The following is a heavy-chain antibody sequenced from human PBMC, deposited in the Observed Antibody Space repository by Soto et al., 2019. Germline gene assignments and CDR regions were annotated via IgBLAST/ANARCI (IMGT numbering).Heavy chain of an antibody. Sequence: QVQLVQSGAEVKKPGPSVKVSCKASGGTFSSYAISWVRQAPGQGLEWMGGIIPIFGTANYAQKFQGRVTITADESTSTAYMELSSLRSEDTAVYYCARDPGYCSGGSCSSANWFDPWGQGTLVTVSS. D-gene: IGHD2-15*01. J-gene: IGHJ5*02. V-gene: IGHV1-69*01. CDR3: ARDPGYCSGGSCSSANWFDP. CDR2: IIPIFGTA. CDR1: GGTFSSYA.